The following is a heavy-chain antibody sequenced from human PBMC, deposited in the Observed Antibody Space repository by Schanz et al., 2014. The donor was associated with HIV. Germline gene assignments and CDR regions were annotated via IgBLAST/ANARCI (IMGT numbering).Heavy chain of an antibody. CDR1: GFTFDSYG. CDR3: AKDRNYYDSKYRGKGNYYYYYGMDV. D-gene: IGHD3-22*01. J-gene: IGHJ6*02. CDR2: LSYDGTNK. V-gene: IGHV3-30*18. Sequence: QVQLVESGGGVVQPGRSLRLSCAASGFTFDSYGIHWVRQAPGKGLEWVAVLSYDGTNKHYADSVKGRFTISRDNSKNTLSLQMKSLRAEDTAVYYCAKDRNYYDSKYRGKGNYYYYYGMDVWGQRTTVTVSS.